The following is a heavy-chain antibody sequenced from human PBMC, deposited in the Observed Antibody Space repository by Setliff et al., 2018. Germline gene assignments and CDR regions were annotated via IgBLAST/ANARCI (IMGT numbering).Heavy chain of an antibody. Sequence: SETLSLTCTVSGGSISSYYWSWIRQPAGKGLEWIGHIYIGGSANYNPSLKSRVTMSVDKSKNQFSRKLSSVTAADAAVYYCARGSWGWRCSGGSCYSGAHYVYWGQGTLVTVSS. CDR1: GGSISSYY. CDR3: ARGSWGWRCSGGSCYSGAHYVY. J-gene: IGHJ4*02. V-gene: IGHV4-4*07. CDR2: IYIGGSA. D-gene: IGHD2-15*01.